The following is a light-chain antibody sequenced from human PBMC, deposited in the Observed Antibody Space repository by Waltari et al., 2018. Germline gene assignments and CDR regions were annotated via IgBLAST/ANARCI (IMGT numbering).Light chain of an antibody. CDR1: LGVNGE. CDR2: GAA. V-gene: IGKV3-15*01. CDR3: QQYENWPLT. Sequence: EVVMTQSPATLSVSPGERASLSCRASLGVNGELVWYPLKPGQPPRVLIYGAATRATGIPARFSGSGSGTEFSLTITSLQSEDASVYHCQQYENWPLTFGGGTKVEIK. J-gene: IGKJ4*01.